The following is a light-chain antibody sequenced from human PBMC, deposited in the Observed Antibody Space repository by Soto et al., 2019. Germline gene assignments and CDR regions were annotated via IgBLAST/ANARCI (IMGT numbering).Light chain of an antibody. J-gene: IGKJ4*01. CDR2: GAS. Sequence: EIVLTQSPATLSLSPGERATISCRASQSIGSTLAWYQQKPGQTPRLLIYGASTRATGVPARFSGSGSGTDFTLTINSLQSEDFAVYYCQHYANWPLTFGGGTKV. CDR3: QHYANWPLT. CDR1: QSIGST. V-gene: IGKV3-15*01.